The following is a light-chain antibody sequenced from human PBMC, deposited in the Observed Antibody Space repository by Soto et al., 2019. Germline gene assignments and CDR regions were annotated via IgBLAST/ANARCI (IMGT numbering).Light chain of an antibody. CDR2: GVD. J-gene: IGLJ2*01. CDR1: SSDVGGSDL. V-gene: IGLV2-14*01. Sequence: QSALTQPASVSGSPGQSITISCTGSSSDVGGSDLVSWYQHHPGKAPKLIIYGVDNRPSGVSSRFSGSKSGNTASLTIFGLQAEDEGDYYCSSYASTGTHVIFGGGTQLTVL. CDR3: SSYASTGTHVI.